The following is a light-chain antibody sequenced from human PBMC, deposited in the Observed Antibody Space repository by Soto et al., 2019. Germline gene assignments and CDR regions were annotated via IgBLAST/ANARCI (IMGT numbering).Light chain of an antibody. J-gene: IGLJ2*01. CDR3: SSYTSSSTLVV. CDR2: DVS. CDR1: SSDVGDYNY. Sequence: QSVLTQPASVSGSPGQSITISCTGTSSDVGDYNYVSWYQQDPGKAPKLMIYDVSNRPSGVSNRFSGSKSGNTASLTISGLQAEDVADYYCSSYTSSSTLVVFGGGTTVTVL. V-gene: IGLV2-14*01.